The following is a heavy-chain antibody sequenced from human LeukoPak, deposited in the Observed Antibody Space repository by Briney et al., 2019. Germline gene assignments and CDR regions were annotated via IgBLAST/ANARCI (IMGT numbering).Heavy chain of an antibody. V-gene: IGHV3-30*18. CDR2: ISYDGSDK. Sequence: GGSLRLSCAASGFTFSSYGMHWVRQAPGKRLEWVAVISYDGSDKYYAGFVKGRFAVSRDNSKNTLYLQMNSLRGEDTAVYFCAKELYSTTWYDYWGQGTLVAVSS. D-gene: IGHD6-13*01. J-gene: IGHJ4*02. CDR3: AKELYSTTWYDY. CDR1: GFTFSSYG.